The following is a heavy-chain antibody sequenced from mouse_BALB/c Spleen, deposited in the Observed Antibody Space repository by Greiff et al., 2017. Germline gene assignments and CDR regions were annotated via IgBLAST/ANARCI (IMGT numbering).Heavy chain of an antibody. V-gene: IGHV2-6-7*01. D-gene: IGHD2-4*01. CDR2: IWGDGST. J-gene: IGHJ4*01. CDR3: ARDDYDDGSPYYDAMDY. Sequence: QVQLKESGPGLVAPSQSLSITCTVSGFSLTGYGVNWVRQPPGKGLEWLGMIWGDGSTDYNSALKSRLSISKDNSKSQVFLKMNSLQTDDTARYYCARDDYDDGSPYYDAMDYWGQGTSVTVSS. CDR1: GFSLTGYG.